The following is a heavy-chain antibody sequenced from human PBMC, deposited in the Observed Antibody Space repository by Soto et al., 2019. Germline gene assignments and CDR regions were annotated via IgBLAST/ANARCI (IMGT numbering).Heavy chain of an antibody. CDR2: ISRDGSKQ. CDR3: VRDDDAGPNAFDL. CDR1: GFMFSNHG. D-gene: IGHD3-16*01. Sequence: LRLSCAASGFMFSNHGMHWVRQAPGKGLEWVALISRDGSKQFYTDSAKGRFSISRDNSKNTLFLQMSGLGVDDMAVYYCVRDDDAGPNAFDLWGQGTMVTVSS. V-gene: IGHV3-33*02. J-gene: IGHJ3*01.